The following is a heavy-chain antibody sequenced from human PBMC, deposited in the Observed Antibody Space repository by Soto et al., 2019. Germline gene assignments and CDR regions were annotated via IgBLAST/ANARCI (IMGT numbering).Heavy chain of an antibody. CDR1: GISVSTSDYY. CDR3: AGFVVPASRNSDFDY. V-gene: IGHV4-39*01. J-gene: IGHJ4*02. Sequence: SETLSLTCTVSGISVSTSDYYWGWVRQPPGKGLDWIGNIYYSGSTFFNPSLRSQVTLPVDTSKNQFSLRLNSVTAADTAVYFCAGFVVPASRNSDFDYWGQGTLVTVSS. D-gene: IGHD2-15*01. CDR2: IYYSGST.